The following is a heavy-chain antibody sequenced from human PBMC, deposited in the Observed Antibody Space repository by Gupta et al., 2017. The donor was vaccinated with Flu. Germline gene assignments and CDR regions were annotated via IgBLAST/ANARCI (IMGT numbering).Heavy chain of an antibody. Sequence: QVQLQESGPGLVKPSETLSLTCTVAGGSISTYYWSWIRRPPGKGLEWMAYIHYTGGSNDNPPLMSRVTISLDTSKNQFSLQLASVTAADTAVYYCAGFDCCVDPTCAGFDYWGQGTLVTVSS. V-gene: IGHV4-59*08. J-gene: IGHJ4*02. CDR2: IHYTGGS. CDR3: AGFDCCVDPTCAGFDY. D-gene: IGHD3-9*01. CDR1: GGSISTYY.